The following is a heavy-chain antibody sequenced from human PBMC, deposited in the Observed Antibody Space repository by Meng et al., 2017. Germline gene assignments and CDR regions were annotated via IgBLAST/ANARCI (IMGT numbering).Heavy chain of an antibody. V-gene: IGHV1-46*01. D-gene: IGHD5-18*01. Sequence: VQRVQSGAEVKKPGASLRVYCKASGYTFTSYYIPWVRQAPGQGLEWMGIINPSGGSTSYAQKFQGRVTMTRDTSTSTVYMELSSLRSEDTAVYYCARSDTAMGSYYFDYWGQGTLVTVSS. J-gene: IGHJ4*02. CDR2: INPSGGST. CDR3: ARSDTAMGSYYFDY. CDR1: GYTFTSYY.